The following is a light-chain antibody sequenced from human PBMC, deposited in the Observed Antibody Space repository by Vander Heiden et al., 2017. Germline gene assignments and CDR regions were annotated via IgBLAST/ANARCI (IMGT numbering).Light chain of an antibody. CDR1: QRVSSN. Sequence: EIVMTQSPATLSVSPGERAPLSCRACQRVSSNLAWYQQKPGQAPRLLLYGSSTRATGIPARFSGSGSGTEFTLTISSMQSADFAVYYCQQYKNWPWTFGQGTKVEIK. V-gene: IGKV3-15*01. J-gene: IGKJ1*01. CDR3: QQYKNWPWT. CDR2: GSS.